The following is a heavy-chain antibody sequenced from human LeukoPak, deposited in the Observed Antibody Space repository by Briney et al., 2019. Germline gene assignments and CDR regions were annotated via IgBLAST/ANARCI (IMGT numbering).Heavy chain of an antibody. J-gene: IGHJ3*02. CDR2: IYPGDSDT. D-gene: IGHD1-1*01. Sequence: LGESLKISCKGSGYSFTSYWIGWVRQMPGKGLEWMGIIYPGDSDTRYSPSFQGQVTISADKSISTAYLQWSSLKASDTAMYYCARHMCNWNDRLPDAFDIWGQGTMVTVS. V-gene: IGHV5-51*01. CDR1: GYSFTSYW. CDR3: ARHMCNWNDRLPDAFDI.